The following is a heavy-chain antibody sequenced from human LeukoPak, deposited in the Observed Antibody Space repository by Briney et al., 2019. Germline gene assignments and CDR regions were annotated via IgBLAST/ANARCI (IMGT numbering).Heavy chain of an antibody. CDR3: ARGIAAADTRPFDY. V-gene: IGHV4-4*07. Sequence: SETLSLTCTVSGGSISSYYWSWIRQPAGKGLEWIGRIYTSGSTDYNPSLKSRVTMSIDTYKNQFSLKLSSVTAADTAVYYCARGIAAADTRPFDYWGQGTLVTVSS. J-gene: IGHJ4*02. CDR1: GGSISSYY. CDR2: IYTSGST. D-gene: IGHD6-13*01.